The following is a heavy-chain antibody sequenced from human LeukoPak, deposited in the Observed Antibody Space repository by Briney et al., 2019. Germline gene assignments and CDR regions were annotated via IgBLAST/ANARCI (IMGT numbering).Heavy chain of an antibody. Sequence: SETLSLTCAVSDGSISSYYWNWIRQPAGKGLEWIGRIYSSGSTNYNPSLKSRVTMSVDTSKNQFSLNLSSVTAADTALYYCARGSRNCSGGSCYSSWDYWGQGTLVTVSS. CDR2: IYSSGST. CDR3: ARGSRNCSGGSCYSSWDY. J-gene: IGHJ4*02. D-gene: IGHD2-15*01. V-gene: IGHV4-4*07. CDR1: DGSISSYY.